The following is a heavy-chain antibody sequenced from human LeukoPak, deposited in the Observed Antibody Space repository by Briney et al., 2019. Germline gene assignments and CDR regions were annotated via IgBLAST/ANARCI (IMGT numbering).Heavy chain of an antibody. CDR3: ARASYDRYYYDSSGYYFDFDY. V-gene: IGHV1-18*04. D-gene: IGHD3-22*01. CDR2: ISAYNGNT. Sequence: ASVKVSCKAPGGTFTDYSISWVRQAPGQGLEWRGWISAYNGNTNYAQKLQGRVTMTTDTSTSTAYMELRSLRSDDTAVYYCARASYDRYYYDSSGYYFDFDYWGQGTLVTVSS. J-gene: IGHJ4*02. CDR1: GGTFTDYS.